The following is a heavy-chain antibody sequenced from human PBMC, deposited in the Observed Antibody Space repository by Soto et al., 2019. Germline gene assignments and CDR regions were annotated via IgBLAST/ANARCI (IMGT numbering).Heavy chain of an antibody. J-gene: IGHJ4*02. CDR2: IYSGGST. D-gene: IGHD3-3*01. CDR1: GFTVSSNY. CDR3: ARDPYDLKPFTY. Sequence: PGGSLRLSCAASGFTVSSNYMSWVRQAPGKGLEWVSVIYSGGSTYYADSVKGRFTISRDNSKNTLYLQMNSLRAEDTAVYYCARDPYDLKPFTYWGQGTLVTVSS. V-gene: IGHV3-66*01.